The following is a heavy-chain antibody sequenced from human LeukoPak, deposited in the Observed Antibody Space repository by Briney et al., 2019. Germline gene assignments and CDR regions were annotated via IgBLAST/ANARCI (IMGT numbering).Heavy chain of an antibody. V-gene: IGHV4-4*07. CDR1: GGSMEIDY. Sequence: KPSETLSLTCTVSGGSMEIDYWTWIRQPAGRGLEWIGRIYNSGSANYSPSLKSRVTMSIDTSKSRISLQLTSMTAADTAVYYCAKNRVAAAGTTFATWGQGTLVTVSS. CDR2: IYNSGSA. D-gene: IGHD6-13*01. J-gene: IGHJ5*02. CDR3: AKNRVAAAGTTFAT.